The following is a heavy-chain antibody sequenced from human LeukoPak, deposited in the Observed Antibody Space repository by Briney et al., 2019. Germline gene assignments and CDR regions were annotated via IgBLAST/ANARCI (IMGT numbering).Heavy chain of an antibody. CDR2: IYYSGST. V-gene: IGHV4-59*08. D-gene: IGHD5-18*01. CDR1: GGSFSGYY. J-gene: IGHJ6*02. CDR3: ARRDTAMAHYYYYGMDV. Sequence: SETLSLTCAVYGGSFSGYYWSWIRQPPGKGLEWIGYIYYSGSTNYNPSLKGRVTISVDTSKNQFSLKLSSVTAADTAVYYCARRDTAMAHYYYYGMDVWGQGTTVTVSS.